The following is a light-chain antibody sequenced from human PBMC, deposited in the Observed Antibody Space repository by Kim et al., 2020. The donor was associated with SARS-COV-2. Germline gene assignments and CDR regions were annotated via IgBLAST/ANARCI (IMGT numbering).Light chain of an antibody. CDR1: SSNIGNNY. V-gene: IGLV1-51*01. CDR2: DNN. Sequence: GQKVTNSCPESSSNIGNNYVSWYQQLPGTAPKRLIYDNNKRPSGIPDRLSGSKSGRSITLGITGLQTGDEPDYYSGTWDSSLSVVVFGGGTQLTVL. CDR3: GTWDSSLSVVV. J-gene: IGLJ2*01.